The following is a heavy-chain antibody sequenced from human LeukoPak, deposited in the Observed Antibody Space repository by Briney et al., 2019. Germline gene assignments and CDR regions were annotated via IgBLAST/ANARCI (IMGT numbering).Heavy chain of an antibody. CDR3: ARDLFYGSGSYHDY. CDR1: GFTLRSYT. V-gene: IGHV3-21*01. CDR2: IGISSNKI. Sequence: PGGSLRLSCAASGFTLRSYTMNWVRQAPGKGLEWVSSIGISSNKIYYADSVKGRFIISRDNAKNSVYLQMNSLRAEDTAVYYCARDLFYGSGSYHDYWGQGTLVTVSS. J-gene: IGHJ4*02. D-gene: IGHD3-10*01.